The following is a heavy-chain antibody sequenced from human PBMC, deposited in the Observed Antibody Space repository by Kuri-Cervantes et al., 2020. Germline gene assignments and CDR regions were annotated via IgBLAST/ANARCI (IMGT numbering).Heavy chain of an antibody. CDR3: ARGIGDYGDYVFSAFDI. V-gene: IGHV4-34*01. D-gene: IGHD4-17*01. CDR1: GGSFSGYY. J-gene: IGHJ3*02. Sequence: SETLSLTCAVYGGSFSGYYWSWIRQPPGKGLEWIGEINHSGSTNYNPSLKSRVTISVDTSKNQFSLKLSSVTAADTAVYYCARGIGDYGDYVFSAFDIWGQGTMVTVSS. CDR2: INHSGST.